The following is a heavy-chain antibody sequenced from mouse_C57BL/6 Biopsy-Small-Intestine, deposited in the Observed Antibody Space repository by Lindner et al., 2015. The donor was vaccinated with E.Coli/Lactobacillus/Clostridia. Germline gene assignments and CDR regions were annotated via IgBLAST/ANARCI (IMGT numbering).Heavy chain of an antibody. J-gene: IGHJ2*01. CDR2: INPGSSGT. D-gene: IGHD4-1*01. CDR3: ARGENWFDY. V-gene: IGHV1-54*01. Sequence: VQLQESGAELLRPGTSVRVSCKASGYAFTNYLIEWVKQRPGQGLEWIGLINPGSSGTNYNEKFKDKATLTADKSPNTAYMQLSSLTSEDSAVYFCARGENWFDYWGQGTTLTVSS. CDR1: GYAFTNYL.